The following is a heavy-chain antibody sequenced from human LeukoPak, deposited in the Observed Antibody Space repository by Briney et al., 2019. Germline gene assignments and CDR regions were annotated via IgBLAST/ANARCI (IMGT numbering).Heavy chain of an antibody. V-gene: IGHV3-7*01. CDR3: ARESIVVVPAAFYFDY. Sequence: GGSLRLSCAASGFTFSSFWMSWVRQAPGEGLEWVANIKQDGSEKYYVDSVKGRFTISRDNAKNSLYLQMNSLRAEDTAVYYCARESIVVVPAAFYFDYWGQGTLVTVSS. CDR1: GFTFSSFW. CDR2: IKQDGSEK. J-gene: IGHJ4*02. D-gene: IGHD2-2*01.